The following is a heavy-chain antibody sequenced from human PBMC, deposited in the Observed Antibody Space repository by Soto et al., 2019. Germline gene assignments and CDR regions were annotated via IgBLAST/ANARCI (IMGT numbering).Heavy chain of an antibody. Sequence: SETLSLTCTVSGGSISSGDYYWSWIRQPPGKGLEWIGYIYYSGSTYYNPSLKSRVTISVDTSKNQFSLKLSSVTAADTAVYYCARGSGSSSWFDPWGQGTLVIVSS. CDR3: ARGSGSSSWFDP. CDR1: GGSISSGDYY. CDR2: IYYSGST. J-gene: IGHJ5*02. V-gene: IGHV4-30-4*01. D-gene: IGHD6-6*01.